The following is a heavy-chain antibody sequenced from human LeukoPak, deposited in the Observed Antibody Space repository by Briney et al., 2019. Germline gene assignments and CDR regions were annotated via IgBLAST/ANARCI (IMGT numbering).Heavy chain of an antibody. CDR1: GGSFSGYY. D-gene: IGHD2-15*01. V-gene: IGHV4-34*01. Sequence: SETLSLTCAVYGGSFSGYYWSWIRQPPGKGLEWIGEINHSGSTNYNPSLKSRVTISVDTSKNQFSLKLSSVTAADTAIYYCARHLRYCSGGACSDYWGRGTLVTVSS. CDR2: INHSGST. CDR3: ARHLRYCSGGACSDY. J-gene: IGHJ4*02.